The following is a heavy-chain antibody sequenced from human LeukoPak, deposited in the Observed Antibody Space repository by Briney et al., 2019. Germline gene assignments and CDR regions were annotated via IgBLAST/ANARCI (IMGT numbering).Heavy chain of an antibody. Sequence: GGSLRLSCAASGFTFSSYGMNWVRQAPGKGLEWVAVIWYGENNKYYADSVKGRFTISRDNSKNTLYLQMNSLRAEDTAVYYCAKGATSCSSTSCPDAFDIWGQGTMVTVSS. D-gene: IGHD2-2*01. CDR3: AKGATSCSSTSCPDAFDI. V-gene: IGHV3-30*02. CDR2: IWYGENNK. J-gene: IGHJ3*02. CDR1: GFTFSSYG.